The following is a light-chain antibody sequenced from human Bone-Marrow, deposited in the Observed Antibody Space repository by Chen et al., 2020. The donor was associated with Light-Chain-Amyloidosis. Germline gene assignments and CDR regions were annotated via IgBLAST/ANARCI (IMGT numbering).Light chain of an antibody. Sequence: SSVLTQPSSVSVAPGQTATIAYGGNNIGSTRVHWYQQTPGQAPLLVVYDDSDRPSGIPERLSGSNSGNTATLTISRVEAGDEADYYCQVWDRSSDRPVFGGGTKLTVL. CDR2: DDS. CDR1: NIGSTR. V-gene: IGLV3-21*02. J-gene: IGLJ3*02. CDR3: QVWDRSSDRPV.